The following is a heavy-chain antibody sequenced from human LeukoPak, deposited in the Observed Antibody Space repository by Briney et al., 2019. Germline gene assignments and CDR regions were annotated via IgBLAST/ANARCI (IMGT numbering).Heavy chain of an antibody. V-gene: IGHV3-48*01. CDR2: ISSSSSTI. CDR3: ARESYEMATATRTYYFDY. D-gene: IGHD5-24*01. J-gene: IGHJ4*02. Sequence: GGSLRLSCAASGFTFNSYSMNWVRQAPGKGLEWVSFISSSSSTIYYVDSVKGRFTISRDNAKNSLYLQMNSLRAEDTAVYFCARESYEMATATRTYYFDYWGQGTLVTVSS. CDR1: GFTFNSYS.